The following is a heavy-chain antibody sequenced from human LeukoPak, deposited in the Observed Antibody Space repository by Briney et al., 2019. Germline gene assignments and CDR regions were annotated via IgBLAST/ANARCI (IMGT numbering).Heavy chain of an antibody. V-gene: IGHV1-2*06. CDR3: ASPHSGYDYFDY. Sequence: ASVKVSCKASGGTFSSYAISWVRQAPGQGLEWMGRINPNSGGTNYAQKFQGRVTMTRDTSISTAYMELSRLRSDDTAVYYCASPHSGYDYFDYWGQGTLVTVSS. D-gene: IGHD5-12*01. CDR2: INPNSGGT. CDR1: GGTFSSYA. J-gene: IGHJ4*02.